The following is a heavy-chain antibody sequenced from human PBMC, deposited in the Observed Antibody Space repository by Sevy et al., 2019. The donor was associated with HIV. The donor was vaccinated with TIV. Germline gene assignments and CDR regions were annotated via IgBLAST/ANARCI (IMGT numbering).Heavy chain of an antibody. Sequence: ASVKVSCKASGYIFSDYYIHWVRQAPGQGIEWMAWINSDSGVTNYAQRFQGEVTVTRDTSLRTAYLELTNLKSNDTAIYYCGGLTTETKSDLYGLDVWGQGTAVTVSS. CDR3: GGLTTETKSDLYGLDV. CDR1: GYIFSDYY. CDR2: INSDSGVT. V-gene: IGHV1-2*02. J-gene: IGHJ6*02. D-gene: IGHD4-4*01.